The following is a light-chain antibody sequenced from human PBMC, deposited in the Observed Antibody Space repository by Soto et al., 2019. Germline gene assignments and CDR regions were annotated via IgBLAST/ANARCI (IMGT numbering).Light chain of an antibody. Sequence: QSALTQPASVSGSPGQSITISCTGTSSDVGAYNYVSWYQQHPGKPPKLMIYEVKDRPSGVSNRFSGSKSGDTASLTISGLQAEDEADYYCISYTSSSTWVFGGGTKVTVL. V-gene: IGLV2-14*01. J-gene: IGLJ3*02. CDR3: ISYTSSSTWV. CDR1: SSDVGAYNY. CDR2: EVK.